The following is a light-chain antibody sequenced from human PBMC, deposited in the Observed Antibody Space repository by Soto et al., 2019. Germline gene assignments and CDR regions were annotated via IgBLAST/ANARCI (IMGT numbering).Light chain of an antibody. CDR1: TSNIGSNS. CDR3: AAWDDSLNGPV. CDR2: SNN. V-gene: IGLV1-44*01. Sequence: QSVLTQPPSASGTPGQRVTISCSGSTSNIGSNSVNWYQQLPGTAPKLLIDSNNQRPSGVPDRFSGSKSGTSASLAISGLQSEGEADYYCAAWDDSLNGPVFGGGTKVTVI. J-gene: IGLJ2*01.